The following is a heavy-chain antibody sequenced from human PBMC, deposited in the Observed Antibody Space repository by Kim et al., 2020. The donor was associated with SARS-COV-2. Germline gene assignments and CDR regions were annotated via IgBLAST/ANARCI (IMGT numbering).Heavy chain of an antibody. J-gene: IGHJ3*02. D-gene: IGHD6-13*01. CDR1: GFTFSSYA. CDR2: ISSNGGST. V-gene: IGHV3-64D*06. CDR3: VKDVSGIAAAGYLTEVGNAFDI. Sequence: GGSLRLSCSASGFTFSSYAMHWVRQAPGKGLEYVSAISSNGGSTYYADSVKGRFTISRDNSKNTLYLQMSSLRAEDTAVYYCVKDVSGIAAAGYLTEVGNAFDIWGQGTMVTVSS.